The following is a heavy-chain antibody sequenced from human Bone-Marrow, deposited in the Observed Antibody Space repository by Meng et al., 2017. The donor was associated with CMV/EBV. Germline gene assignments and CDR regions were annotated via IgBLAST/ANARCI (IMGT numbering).Heavy chain of an antibody. V-gene: IGHV3-23*03. CDR2: IYSGGSST. J-gene: IGHJ6*01. CDR1: GFTFSSYA. Sequence: GGSLRLSCTASGFTFSSYALNWVRQAPGKGLEWVSIIYSGGSSTYYADSVKGRFTISRDNSKTTLYLQMNSLRVEDTAVYYCAKDLAADDYYYGMDVWGQGTTVTGSS. CDR3: AKDLAADDYYYGMDV. D-gene: IGHD6-13*01.